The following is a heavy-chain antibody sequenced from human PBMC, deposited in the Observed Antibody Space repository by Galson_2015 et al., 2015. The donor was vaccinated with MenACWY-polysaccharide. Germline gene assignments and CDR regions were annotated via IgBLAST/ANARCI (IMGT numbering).Heavy chain of an antibody. Sequence: SLRLSCAASGLTFSNNWIHWIRQAPGEGLVWVSRINGDASITAYADSVKGRFTISRDNAKNTLYLQMNSLKVEDTAVYYCVGPLGRGGTGAYGMDAWGQGTTVTVSS. CDR1: GLTFSNNW. D-gene: IGHD3-10*01. V-gene: IGHV3-74*01. CDR3: VGPLGRGGTGAYGMDA. CDR2: INGDASIT. J-gene: IGHJ6*02.